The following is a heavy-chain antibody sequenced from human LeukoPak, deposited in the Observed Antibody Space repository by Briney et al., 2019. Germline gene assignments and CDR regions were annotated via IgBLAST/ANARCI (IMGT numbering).Heavy chain of an antibody. V-gene: IGHV4-34*01. CDR3: GRGRRELIGERLYYNYMGV. Sequence: SETLSLTCAVYGGSFTGYYWSWIRQPPGEGLEWIGEIHPNGRNNYNPSLKSRVATSVETSKNEFSLKLSSVTAADTAVYYWGRGRRELIGERLYYNYMGVWGKGTTGTGS. J-gene: IGHJ6*03. CDR1: GGSFTGYY. D-gene: IGHD1-26*01. CDR2: IHPNGRN.